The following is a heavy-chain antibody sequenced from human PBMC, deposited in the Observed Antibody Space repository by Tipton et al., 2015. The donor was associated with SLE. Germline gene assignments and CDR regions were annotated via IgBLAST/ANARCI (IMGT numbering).Heavy chain of an antibody. V-gene: IGHV4-34*01. CDR2: IDHSGGT. J-gene: IGHJ4*02. CDR3: ARRRFQSASDY. CDR1: NGSFSSYH. Sequence: TLSLTCAVYNGSFSSYHWTWIRQSPGKGLEWIGQIDHSGGTNDNPSLKSRVTISVDTSKNQFSLKLNSVTAADTAVYYCARRRFQSASDYWGQGTLVSVSS. D-gene: IGHD2-21*01.